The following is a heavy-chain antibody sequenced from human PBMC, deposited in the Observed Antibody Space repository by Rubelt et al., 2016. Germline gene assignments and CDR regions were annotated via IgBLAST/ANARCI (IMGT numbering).Heavy chain of an antibody. J-gene: IGHJ4*02. V-gene: IGHV1-2*02. CDR3: RIVGAPDIDY. D-gene: IGHD1-26*01. CDR1: GYTFTSYG. CDR2: INLNGGGT. Sequence: QVQLVQSGAEVKKPGASVKVSCKASGYTFTSYGISWVRQAPGQGLEWMGWINLNGGGTNYAQNFQGRVTMTRDTSISTGYMELSRLRSDDTAVYYCRIVGAPDIDYWGQGTLVTVSS.